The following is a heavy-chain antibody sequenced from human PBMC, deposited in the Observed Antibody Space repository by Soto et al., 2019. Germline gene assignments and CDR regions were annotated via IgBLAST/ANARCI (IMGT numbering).Heavy chain of an antibody. D-gene: IGHD3-10*01. CDR1: GFTFSSYG. J-gene: IGHJ6*02. Sequence: QVQLVESGGGVVQPGRSLRLSCAASGFTFSSYGMHWVRQAPGKGLEWVAVISYDGSNKYYADSVKGRFTISRDNSKNTGYLQMTILRAEDTAVYYCAKDQLRGVRGVITYYYGMDVWGQGTTVTVSS. CDR2: ISYDGSNK. V-gene: IGHV3-30*18. CDR3: AKDQLRGVRGVITYYYGMDV.